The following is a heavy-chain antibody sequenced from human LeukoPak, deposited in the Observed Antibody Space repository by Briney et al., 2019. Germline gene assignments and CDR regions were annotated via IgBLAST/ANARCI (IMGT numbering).Heavy chain of an antibody. CDR2: IYYSGST. V-gene: IGHV4-30-4*01. J-gene: IGHJ4*02. Sequence: SETLSLTCTVSGGSISSGDYYWSWIRQPPGKGLEWIGYIYYSGSTYYNPSLKSRVTISVDTSKNQFSLKLSSVTAADTAVYYCARGYHYGDYAYFDYWGQGTLVTVSS. D-gene: IGHD4-17*01. CDR3: ARGYHYGDYAYFDY. CDR1: GGSISSGDYY.